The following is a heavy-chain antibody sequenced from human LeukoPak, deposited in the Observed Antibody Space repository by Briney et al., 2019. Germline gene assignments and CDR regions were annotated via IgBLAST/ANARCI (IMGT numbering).Heavy chain of an antibody. CDR3: AKPNWNYWGDWYDP. D-gene: IGHD1-7*01. V-gene: IGHV3-23*01. CDR2: ITGSGDNT. CDR1: TFTLSSRA. J-gene: IGHJ5*02. Sequence: GGSLRLSCAASTFTLSSRAMSWVRQAPGKGLEWVSSITGSGDNTNYAESVRGRFTISRDNSKNTIYLQMNSLRGEDTAVYYCAKPNWNYWGDWYDPWGQGTLVTVSS.